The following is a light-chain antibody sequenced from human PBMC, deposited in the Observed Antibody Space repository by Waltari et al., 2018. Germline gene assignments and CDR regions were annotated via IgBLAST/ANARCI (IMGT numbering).Light chain of an antibody. CDR1: KLGDKY. CDR3: QAWDSSTYVV. J-gene: IGLJ2*01. Sequence: SYELTQPPSVSVSPGQTASITCSGDKLGDKYACWYQQKPGQSPVVVIYQDRKRPSGIPGRFSGARSGNTATRTISGTQAMDEADYYCQAWDSSTYVVFGGGTKLTVL. V-gene: IGLV3-1*01. CDR2: QDR.